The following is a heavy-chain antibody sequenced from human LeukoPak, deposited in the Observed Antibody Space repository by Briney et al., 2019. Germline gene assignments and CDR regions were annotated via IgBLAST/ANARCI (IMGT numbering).Heavy chain of an antibody. V-gene: IGHV3-48*03. CDR2: ISSSGSTI. J-gene: IGHJ6*03. Sequence: GGSLRLSCAASGFTFSSYEMNWVRQAPGKGLEWVSYISSSGSTIYYADSVKGRFTISRDNAKNSLYLQMNSLRAEDTAVYYCAKDRLRVGARHYYYMDVWGKGTTVTVSS. D-gene: IGHD1-26*01. CDR1: GFTFSSYE. CDR3: AKDRLRVGARHYYYMDV.